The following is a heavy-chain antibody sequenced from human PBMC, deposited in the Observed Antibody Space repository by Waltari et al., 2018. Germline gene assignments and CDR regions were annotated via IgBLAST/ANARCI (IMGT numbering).Heavy chain of an antibody. CDR1: GFSFSNSW. J-gene: IGHJ3*01. Sequence: EVQLVEAGGGLVQPGGSLRLPCVVFGFSFSNSWMYWVRQAPGQGLVWVSRMNIDGTSTTYADSVKGRFTISRDNAKNTLYLQMDDLRAEDTAVYYCARDSEGYSTWGAVDFWGQGTMVTVSP. CDR2: MNIDGTST. CDR3: ARDSEGYSTWGAVDF. V-gene: IGHV3-74*01. D-gene: IGHD3-16*01.